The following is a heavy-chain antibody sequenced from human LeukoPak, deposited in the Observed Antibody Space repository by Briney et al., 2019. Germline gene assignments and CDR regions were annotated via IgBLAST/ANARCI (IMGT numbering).Heavy chain of an antibody. CDR3: GRGGETGYGYYLEGWFDP. J-gene: IGHJ5*02. D-gene: IGHD5-18*01. CDR2: IYYSGST. CDR1: GDSISSSSYY. V-gene: IGHV4-39*01. Sequence: SGTLSLTCTVSGDSISSSSYYWGWIRQPPGKGLEWIGSIYYSGSTYYNPSLKSRVTMSVDTSKNQFSLKLSSVTAADTAVYHCGRGGETGYGYYLEGWFDPWARGTLVTVSS.